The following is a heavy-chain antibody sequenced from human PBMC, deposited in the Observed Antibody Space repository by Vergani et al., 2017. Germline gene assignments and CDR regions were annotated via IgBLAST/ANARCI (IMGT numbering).Heavy chain of an antibody. CDR3: AGAPFRITAEEDYAFDV. Sequence: QVQLVPSGAEVKAPGGSVQVSCKASGYTLNTYDINWVRQAAGQGLEWMGWMNPNSGNTGYEQKFQGRVTMTSINSKGTAYMELSGLTSDDKAVYYCAGAPFRITAEEDYAFDVWGQGTLVTVSS. V-gene: IGHV1-8*02. CDR2: MNPNSGNT. J-gene: IGHJ3*01. D-gene: IGHD3-16*01. CDR1: GYTLNTYD.